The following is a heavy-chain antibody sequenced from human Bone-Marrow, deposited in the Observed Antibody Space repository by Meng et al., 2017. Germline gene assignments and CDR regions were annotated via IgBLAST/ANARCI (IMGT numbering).Heavy chain of an antibody. V-gene: IGHV4-34*01. D-gene: IGHD1-1*01. CDR2: INHSGST. Sequence: ESLKISCAVYGGSFSGYYWSWIRQPPGKGLEWIGEINHSGSTNYNPSLKSRVTISVDTSKNQFSLKLGSVTAADTAVYYCARGQREGDDGDYWGQGTLVTVSS. J-gene: IGHJ4*02. CDR1: GGSFSGYY. CDR3: ARGQREGDDGDY.